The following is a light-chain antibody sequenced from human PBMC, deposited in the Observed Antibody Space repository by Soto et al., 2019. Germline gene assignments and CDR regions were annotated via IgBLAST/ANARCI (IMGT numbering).Light chain of an antibody. V-gene: IGLV1-51*01. CDR1: SSDIGDNY. CDR3: GTWDSSRSTVV. Sequence: QSVLTQPPSVSAAPGQKVTISCSGSSSDIGDNYLSWYQQLPGTAPKLLIYDNNKRPSGIPDRFSGSKSGTSATLGITGLQTGDEADYYCGTWDSSRSTVVFGGGTKLTVL. J-gene: IGLJ2*01. CDR2: DNN.